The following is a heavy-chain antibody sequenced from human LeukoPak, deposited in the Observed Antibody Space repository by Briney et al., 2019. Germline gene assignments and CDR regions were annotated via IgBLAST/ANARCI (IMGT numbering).Heavy chain of an antibody. J-gene: IGHJ4*02. CDR3: AKDAGSGSYFFDY. D-gene: IGHD3-10*01. V-gene: IGHV3-21*01. CDR2: ISSSSLYI. Sequence: GGSLRLSCAASGFTFSSYSMNWVRQAPGKGLEWVSSISSSSLYIYYADSVKGRFTISRDNSKNTLYLQMNSLRAEDTAVYYCAKDAGSGSYFFDYWGQGTLVTVSS. CDR1: GFTFSSYS.